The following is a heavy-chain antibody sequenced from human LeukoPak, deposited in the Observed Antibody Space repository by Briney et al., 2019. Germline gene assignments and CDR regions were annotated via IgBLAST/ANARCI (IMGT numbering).Heavy chain of an antibody. V-gene: IGHV4-34*01. CDR2: INHSGST. Sequence: PSETLSLTCAVYGGSFSGYYWSWIRQPPGKGLERIGEINHSGSTNYNPSLKSRVTISVDTSKNQFSLKLSSVTAADTAVYYCARGIAARMSGSTNWFDPWGQGTLVTVSS. CDR3: ARGIAARMSGSTNWFDP. D-gene: IGHD6-6*01. CDR1: GGSFSGYY. J-gene: IGHJ5*02.